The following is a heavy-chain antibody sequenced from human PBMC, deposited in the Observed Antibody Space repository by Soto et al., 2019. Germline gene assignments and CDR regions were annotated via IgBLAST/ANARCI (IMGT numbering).Heavy chain of an antibody. Sequence: QVQLVQSGAEMKKPGASVRVSCKASGYTFTAYGITWVRQAPGQGLEYMGWISTHKCKTNYAQKPQGKSTPGTDKITRTALLGATALTLDHTAGSYVGRGVAVGGGYYFDSWGQGSLVTVSS. J-gene: IGHJ4*02. CDR2: ISTHKCKT. V-gene: IGHV1-18*04. CDR1: GYTFTAYG. D-gene: IGHD6-19*01. CDR3: GRGVAVGGGYYFDS.